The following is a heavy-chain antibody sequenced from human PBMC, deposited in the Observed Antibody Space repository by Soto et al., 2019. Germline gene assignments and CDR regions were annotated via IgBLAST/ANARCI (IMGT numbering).Heavy chain of an antibody. CDR1: GYTFTSYA. Sequence: GASVKVSCKASGYTFTSYAMHWVRQAPGQRLEWMGWNNAGNGNTKYSQKFQGRVTITRDTSASTAYMELSSLRSEDTAVYYCARDGDKTTVLYYCYRMDVWGQGTTVTVSS. CDR2: NNAGNGNT. J-gene: IGHJ6*02. CDR3: ARDGDKTTVLYYCYRMDV. D-gene: IGHD2-21*01. V-gene: IGHV1-3*01.